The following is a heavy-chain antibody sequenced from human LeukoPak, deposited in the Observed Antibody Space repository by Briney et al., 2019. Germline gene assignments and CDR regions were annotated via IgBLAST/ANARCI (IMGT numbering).Heavy chain of an antibody. D-gene: IGHD3-3*01. CDR3: ATRSGTIFGVVIPFDY. V-gene: IGHV1-24*01. CDR1: GYTLTELS. CDR2: FDPEDGET. Sequence: ASVKVSCKVSGYTLTELSMHWVRQAPGKGLEWMGGFDPEDGETIYAQKFQGRVTMTEDTSTVTAYMELSSLRSEDTAVYYCATRSGTIFGVVIPFDYWGQGTLVTVSS. J-gene: IGHJ4*02.